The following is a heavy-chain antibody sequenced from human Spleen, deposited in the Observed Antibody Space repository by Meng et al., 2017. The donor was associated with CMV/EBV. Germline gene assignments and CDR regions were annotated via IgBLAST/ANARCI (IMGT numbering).Heavy chain of an antibody. V-gene: IGHV2-5*01. CDR3: AHTPPPLDIHSSPNWFDP. D-gene: IGHD6-13*01. Sequence: SGPTLVKPTQTLTLTCTFSGFSLSTSGVGVGWIRLPPGKALEWLALIYWNDDKRYSPSLKSRLTITKDTSKNQVVLTMTNMDPVDTATYYCAHTPPPLDIHSSPNWFDPWGQGTLVTVSS. CDR1: GFSLSTSGVG. CDR2: IYWNDDK. J-gene: IGHJ5*02.